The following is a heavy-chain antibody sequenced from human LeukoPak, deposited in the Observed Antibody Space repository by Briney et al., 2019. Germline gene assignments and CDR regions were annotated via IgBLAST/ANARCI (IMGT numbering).Heavy chain of an antibody. CDR3: ARDYCSSTSCLFDY. D-gene: IGHD2-2*01. J-gene: IGHJ4*02. CDR1: GGTFSSYA. CDR2: INPNSGDT. V-gene: IGHV1-2*06. Sequence: RASVKVSCKASGGTFSSYAISWVRQAPGQGLEWMGRINPNSGDTNNAQKFQGRVTMTRDTSISTAYMDLSRLTSDDTAVYYCARDYCSSTSCLFDYWGQGTLVTVSS.